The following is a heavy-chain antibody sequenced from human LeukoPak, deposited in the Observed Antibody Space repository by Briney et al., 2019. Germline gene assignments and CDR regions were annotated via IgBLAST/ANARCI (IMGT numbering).Heavy chain of an antibody. CDR1: GFTFSSYG. V-gene: IGHV3-33*01. Sequence: GGSLRLSCAASGFTFSSYGMHWVRQAPGKGLEWVAVIWYDGSNKYYADSVKGRFTISRDNSKNTLYPQMNSLRAEDTAVYYCTSHTGTGDAFRPFHIWGQGTMVTVSS. CDR3: TSHTGTGDAFRPFHI. D-gene: IGHD2-21*02. J-gene: IGHJ3*02. CDR2: IWYDGSNK.